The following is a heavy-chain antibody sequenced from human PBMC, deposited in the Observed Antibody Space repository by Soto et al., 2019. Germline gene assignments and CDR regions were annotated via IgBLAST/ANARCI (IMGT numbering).Heavy chain of an antibody. D-gene: IGHD3-16*01. CDR1: GFAFSGYV. Sequence: EVHLLESGGGLVQPGGSLRLSCAASGFAFSGYVLSWVRQAPGKGLEWVSAISGSGGDTYYADSVKGRFTISRDNSKNTLYLQMNSLRAEDTAVFYCAKRRGEGYFDYWGQGTLVTVSS. CDR3: AKRRGEGYFDY. J-gene: IGHJ4*02. V-gene: IGHV3-23*01. CDR2: ISGSGGDT.